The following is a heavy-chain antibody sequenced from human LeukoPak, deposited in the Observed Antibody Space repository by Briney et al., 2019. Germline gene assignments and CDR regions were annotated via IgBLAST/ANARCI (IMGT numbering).Heavy chain of an antibody. CDR3: VKEKTRVTSRGAFEI. CDR1: GFTFSDYG. Sequence: GGSLRLSCVASGFTFSDYGMHWVRQAPGKGLQWVTFIRSDGSFKSFAASVKGRFSISRDNSMNTFYLQMKSLTPEDTAVYYCVKEKTRVTSRGAFEIWGHGTTVTVSS. CDR2: IRSDGSFK. D-gene: IGHD4-17*01. V-gene: IGHV3-30*02. J-gene: IGHJ3*02.